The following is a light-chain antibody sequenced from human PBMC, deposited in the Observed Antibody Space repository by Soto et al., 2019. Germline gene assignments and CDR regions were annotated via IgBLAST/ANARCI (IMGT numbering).Light chain of an antibody. Sequence: DTQMTQSPATLSASVGDRVTITCRASQSISSWLAWYQQKPGKVPKLLIDDASSLESGVPSRFSGSGSGTEFTLTISSLQPDDFATYYCQQYNTYPWTFGQGTKV. CDR1: QSISSW. CDR2: DAS. J-gene: IGKJ1*01. CDR3: QQYNTYPWT. V-gene: IGKV1-5*01.